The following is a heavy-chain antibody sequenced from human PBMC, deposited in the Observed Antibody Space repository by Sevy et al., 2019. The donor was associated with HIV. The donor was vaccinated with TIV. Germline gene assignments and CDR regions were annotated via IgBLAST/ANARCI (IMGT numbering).Heavy chain of an antibody. Sequence: SETLSLTCAVSGVSVRSDTYYWSWIRQPPGKGLEWIGYIYHTRSTNYSPSFKSRVTISIDTSKNQFSLRLFSVAAADTAVYFCAREPYFFDKSGYYWDYWGQGTLVTVSS. CDR2: IYHTRST. D-gene: IGHD3-22*01. J-gene: IGHJ4*02. V-gene: IGHV4-61*01. CDR3: AREPYFFDKSGYYWDY. CDR1: GVSVRSDTYY.